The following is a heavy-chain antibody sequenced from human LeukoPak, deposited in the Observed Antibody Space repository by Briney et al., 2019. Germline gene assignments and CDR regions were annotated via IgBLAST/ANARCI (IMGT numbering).Heavy chain of an antibody. CDR3: TASDHLYCSGISCHFDY. CDR2: IQSRTYGGAQ. V-gene: IGHV3-49*04. J-gene: IGHJ4*02. D-gene: IGHD2-2*01. CDR1: GFTYCDYG. Sequence: GGSLRLYCTASGFTYCDYGMSWVRQAPGQGLEWVGFIQSRTYGGAQGYAAPVIGRFTISRDDSKSIAFLQMNSLKTEDTAVYYCTASDHLYCSGISCHFDYWGQRTLVTVSS.